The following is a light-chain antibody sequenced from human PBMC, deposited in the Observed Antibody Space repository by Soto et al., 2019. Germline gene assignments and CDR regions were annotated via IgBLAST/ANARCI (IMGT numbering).Light chain of an antibody. Sequence: DIQMTQSPSTLSASVGDRGTITCRASQSISSWLAWYQQRPGKAPKLLIYEASIFESGVPSRFIGSRSGTQCTLTISRLQPDDLPTYYCQQYTSYLWTLTQGTKVDIK. J-gene: IGKJ1*01. CDR1: QSISSW. V-gene: IGKV1-5*03. CDR2: EAS. CDR3: QQYTSYLWT.